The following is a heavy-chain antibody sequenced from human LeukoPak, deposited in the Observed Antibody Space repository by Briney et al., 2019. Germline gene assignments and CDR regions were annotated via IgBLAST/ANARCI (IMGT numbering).Heavy chain of an antibody. CDR1: GGSFSGYY. CDR2: INHSGST. D-gene: IGHD1-26*01. V-gene: IGHV4-34*01. Sequence: KPSETLSLTCAVYGGSFSGYYWSWIRQPPGKGLEEIGEINHSGSTNYNPSLKSRVTISVDTSRNQFSLKLSSVTAADTAVYYCARGTVGVTYGEYFQHWGQGTLVTVSS. J-gene: IGHJ1*01. CDR3: ARGTVGVTYGEYFQH.